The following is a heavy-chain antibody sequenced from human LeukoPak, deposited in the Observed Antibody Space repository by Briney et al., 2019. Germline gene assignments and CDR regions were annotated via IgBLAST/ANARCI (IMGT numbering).Heavy chain of an antibody. CDR2: IYHSGST. Sequence: SETLSLTCAVSGGSISSCGYSWSWIRQPPGKGLEWIGYIYHSGSTYYNPSLKSRVTISVDRSKNQFSLKLSSVTAADTAVYYCARGALPYGDFYYFDYWGQGTLVTVSS. V-gene: IGHV4-30-2*01. CDR1: GGSISSCGYS. J-gene: IGHJ4*02. CDR3: ARGALPYGDFYYFDY. D-gene: IGHD4-17*01.